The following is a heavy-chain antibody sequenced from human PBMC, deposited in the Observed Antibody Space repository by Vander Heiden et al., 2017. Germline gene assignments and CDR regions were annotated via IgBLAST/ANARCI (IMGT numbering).Heavy chain of an antibody. D-gene: IGHD5-12*01. CDR1: GFTFSFYS. CDR2: ISSNGTYI. Sequence: EVQLVESGGGLVKPGGSLRLSCPASGFTFSFYSLSWVRLAPGKGLEWVSSISSNGTYIFYADSVKGRFTISRDNAKNSLSLQMTSLRAEDTAVYYCAREAGYSGYDYYYYYGMDVWGQGTTVTVSS. CDR3: AREAGYSGYDYYYYYGMDV. J-gene: IGHJ6*02. V-gene: IGHV3-21*02.